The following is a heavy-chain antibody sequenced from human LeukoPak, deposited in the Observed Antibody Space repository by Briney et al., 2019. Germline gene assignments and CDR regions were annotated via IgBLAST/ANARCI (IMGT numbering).Heavy chain of an antibody. CDR3: AKAVVIVPTATPFDY. Sequence: YADSVKGRFTISRDNSKNTLYLQMNSLRAEDTAVYYCAKAVVIVPTATPFDYWGQGTLVTVSS. J-gene: IGHJ4*02. D-gene: IGHD2-2*01. V-gene: IGHV3-23*01.